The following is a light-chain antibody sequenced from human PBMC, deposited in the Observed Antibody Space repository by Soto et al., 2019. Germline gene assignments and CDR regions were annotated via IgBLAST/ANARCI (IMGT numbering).Light chain of an antibody. J-gene: IGKJ4*01. CDR2: DAS. Sequence: EIVLTQSQATLSLSPGERATLSSRASQSVSSYLAWYQQKPGQAPRLLIYDASNRATGIPARFSGSGSGTDFTLTISSLEPEDFAVYYCQQRTNWALTFGGGTKVEIK. CDR3: QQRTNWALT. V-gene: IGKV3-11*01. CDR1: QSVSSY.